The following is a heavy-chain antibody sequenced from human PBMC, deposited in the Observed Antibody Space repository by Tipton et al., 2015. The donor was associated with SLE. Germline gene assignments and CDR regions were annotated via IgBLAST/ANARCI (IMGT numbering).Heavy chain of an antibody. CDR2: IYYTGST. V-gene: IGHV4-59*11. CDR1: GGSISSHY. J-gene: IGHJ5*02. D-gene: IGHD3-10*01. Sequence: TLSLTCTVSGGSISSHYWSWIRQPPGKGLEWIGYIYYTGSTNYNPSLKSRVTMSVDTSKKQFSLRLSSVTAADTAVYYCTRRVLNYPPATWFDPWGQGTLVTVSS. CDR3: TRRVLNYPPATWFDP.